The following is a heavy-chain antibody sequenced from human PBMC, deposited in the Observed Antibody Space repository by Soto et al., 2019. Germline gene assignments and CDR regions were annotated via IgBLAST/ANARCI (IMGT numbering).Heavy chain of an antibody. CDR1: GGSISNSNW. CDR2: LFHSGST. D-gene: IGHD1-26*01. Sequence: QVQLQESGPGLVKPSGTLSLTCAVFGGSISNSNWWTWVRQPPGKGLDWIGELFHSGSTNYNSSLMGRVTISVDKANNLFSMKLSSVTAADTAVYYCAHRPLVGAAIWGQGTLVTVSS. V-gene: IGHV4-4*02. CDR3: AHRPLVGAAI. J-gene: IGHJ4*02.